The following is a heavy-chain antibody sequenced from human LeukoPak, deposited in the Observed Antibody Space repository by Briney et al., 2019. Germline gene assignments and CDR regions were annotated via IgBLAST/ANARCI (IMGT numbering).Heavy chain of an antibody. CDR1: GYTFTDYY. CDR3: ARDPRYYYDNSAFDY. CDR2: INPNRGVT. D-gene: IGHD3-22*01. V-gene: IGHV1-2*02. Sequence: ASVKVSCKASGYTFTDYYIHWVRQAPGQGLEWVGWINPNRGVTDYAQKFQGRVTMTRYTSISTAHMELSRLGSDDTAVYYCARDPRYYYDNSAFDYWGQGTLVTVSS. J-gene: IGHJ4*02.